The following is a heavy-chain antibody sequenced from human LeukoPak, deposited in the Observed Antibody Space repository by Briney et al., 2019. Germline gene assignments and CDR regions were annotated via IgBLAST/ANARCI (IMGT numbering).Heavy chain of an antibody. V-gene: IGHV4-34*01. CDR1: GGSFSGYY. CDR2: INHSGST. J-gene: IGHJ4*02. Sequence: PSETLSLTCAVYGGSFSGYYWNWIRQPPGKGLEWIGEINHSGSTNYNPSLKSRVTISVDTSKNQFSLKLSSVTAADTAVYYCARVSRYYYDSSEDYWGQGTLVTVSS. D-gene: IGHD3-22*01. CDR3: ARVSRYYYDSSEDY.